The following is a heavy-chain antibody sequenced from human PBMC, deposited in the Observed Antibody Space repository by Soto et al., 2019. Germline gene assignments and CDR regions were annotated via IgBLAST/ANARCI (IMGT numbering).Heavy chain of an antibody. CDR1: GFTFSSYA. CDR3: AKGGIGNPNWYFDL. J-gene: IGHJ2*01. CDR2: ISGSGGST. D-gene: IGHD2-15*01. Sequence: EVQLLESGGGLVQPGGSLRLSCAASGFTFSSYAMSWVRQAPGKGLEWVSAISGSGGSTYYADSVKGRFTISRDNSKNTLYLQMNILRSVDTAVYYVAKGGIGNPNWYFDLWGPGTLVTVSS. V-gene: IGHV3-23*01.